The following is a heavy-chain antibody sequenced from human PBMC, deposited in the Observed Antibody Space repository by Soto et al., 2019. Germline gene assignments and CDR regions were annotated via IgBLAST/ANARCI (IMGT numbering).Heavy chain of an antibody. D-gene: IGHD3-22*01. V-gene: IGHV3-13*01. Sequence: PGESLRLSCSASGFTFSSYDMHCVRQATGEGLEWVSAIGTAGDTYYPGSVKGRFTISRENAKNSLYLQMNSLRAGDTAVYYCARGSYTYYYDSSDAFDIWGQGTMVTVSS. CDR1: GFTFSSYD. CDR3: ARGSYTYYYDSSDAFDI. J-gene: IGHJ3*02. CDR2: IGTAGDT.